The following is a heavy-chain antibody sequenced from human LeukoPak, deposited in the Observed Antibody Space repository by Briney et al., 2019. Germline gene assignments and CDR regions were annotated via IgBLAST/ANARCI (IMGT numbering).Heavy chain of an antibody. J-gene: IGHJ4*02. CDR2: IWYDGSNK. CDR3: ARHSSERAH. CDR1: GFTFSSYG. V-gene: IGHV3-33*01. Sequence: GGSLRLSCAASGFTFSSYGMHWIRQAPGKGLEWVAVIWYDGSNKYYAGSVKGRFTISRDNSKNTLYLQMNGLRAEDAAVYYCARHSSERAHGGRGTLVTVSS. D-gene: IGHD6-6*01.